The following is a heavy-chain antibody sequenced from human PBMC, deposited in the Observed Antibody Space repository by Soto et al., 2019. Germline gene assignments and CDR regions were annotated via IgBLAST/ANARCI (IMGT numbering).Heavy chain of an antibody. D-gene: IGHD3-22*01. CDR2: ISYEGSNK. V-gene: IGHV3-30-3*01. CDR3: VRYADLDYYDSSGPTNWFDP. CDR1: GFTFSSYA. J-gene: IGHJ5*02. Sequence: GGSLRLCCAASGFTFSSYAMHWVRQAPGKGLEWVAVISYEGSNKYYADSVKGRFTISRDNSKHTLYLQMNSLRAEDTAVYYCVRYADLDYYDSSGPTNWFDPWGQGTLVTVSS.